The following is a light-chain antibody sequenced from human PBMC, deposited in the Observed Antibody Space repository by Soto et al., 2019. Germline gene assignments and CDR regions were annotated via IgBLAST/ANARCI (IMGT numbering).Light chain of an antibody. CDR3: SSYAGSNSFV. J-gene: IGLJ1*01. Sequence: QSVLTQPPSASGSPGQSVTISCTGTSTDVGAYNYVSWYQQRPGKAPKLMIFEVTKRPSGVPDRFSGSKSGNTASLTVSGVQADDEAGYYCSSYAGSNSFVFGTGTKVTVL. CDR2: EVT. CDR1: STDVGAYNY. V-gene: IGLV2-8*01.